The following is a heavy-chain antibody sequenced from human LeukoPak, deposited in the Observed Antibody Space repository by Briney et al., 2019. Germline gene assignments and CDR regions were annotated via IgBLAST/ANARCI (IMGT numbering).Heavy chain of an antibody. J-gene: IGHJ6*02. V-gene: IGHV3-23*01. D-gene: IGHD1/OR15-1a*01. CDR2: ISTTGADT. Sequence: SGGSLRLSCATSGFAFSSYAMGWVRQAPGQGLEWVSGISTTGADTYYADSVKGRLTVSRDNFKNTLYLQMNSLRAEDTAIYYCAKVAAGTLIDVWGQGTTVIVSS. CDR1: GFAFSSYA. CDR3: AKVAAGTLIDV.